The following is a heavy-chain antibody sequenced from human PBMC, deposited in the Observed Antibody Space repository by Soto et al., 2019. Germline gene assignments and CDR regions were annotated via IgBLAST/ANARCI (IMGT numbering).Heavy chain of an antibody. J-gene: IGHJ5*02. CDR1: GGSIRSSLYY. Sequence: QVQLQESGPGLVKPSQTLSLTCTVSGGSIRSSLYYWSWIRQPPGKGLEWIGYIFDSGITHYNPSLKSRVAMSVDTYKNQFSLNLTSVTAADTAVYFCASQFCSGGACFNWFDPWGHGTLVTVSS. CDR2: IFDSGIT. V-gene: IGHV4-30-4*01. D-gene: IGHD2-21*02. CDR3: ASQFCSGGACFNWFDP.